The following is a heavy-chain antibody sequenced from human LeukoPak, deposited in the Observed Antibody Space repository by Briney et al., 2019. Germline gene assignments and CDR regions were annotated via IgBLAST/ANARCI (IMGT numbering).Heavy chain of an antibody. D-gene: IGHD5-24*01. CDR3: ASSRDGYNWAY. CDR1: GCSFRIYA. Sequence: WGDVSCNGSGCSFRIYAIRWLREAPGPGHGRVGVIIPIFGRANYAQKFQGRVTVTPDKSKSQDHLELRSLRSEDTAVYYCASSRDGYNWAYWGQGTLVTVSS. V-gene: IGHV1-69*06. CDR2: IIPIFGRA. J-gene: IGHJ4*02.